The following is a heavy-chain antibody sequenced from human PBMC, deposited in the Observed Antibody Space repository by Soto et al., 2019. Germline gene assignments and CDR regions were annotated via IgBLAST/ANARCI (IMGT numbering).Heavy chain of an antibody. V-gene: IGHV3-30*18. D-gene: IGHD3-22*01. CDR1: GFTFSSYG. CDR2: ISYDGSNK. J-gene: IGHJ4*02. Sequence: QVQLVESGGGVVQPGRSLRLSCAASGFTFSSYGMHWVRQAPGKGLEWVAVISYDGSNKYYADSVKGRFTISRDNSKNTLYLQMNSLRAEDTAVYYCAKDRITMIVVVMTDFDYWGQGTLVTVSS. CDR3: AKDRITMIVVVMTDFDY.